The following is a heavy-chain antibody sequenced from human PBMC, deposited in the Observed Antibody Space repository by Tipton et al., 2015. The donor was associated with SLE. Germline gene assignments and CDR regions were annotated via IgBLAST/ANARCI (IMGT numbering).Heavy chain of an antibody. D-gene: IGHD3-3*01. V-gene: IGHV4-59*01. CDR2: IYYSGST. Sequence: TLSLTCTVSGGSISSYYWSWIRQPPGKGLEWIGYIYYSGSTNYKPSLKSRVTISVDTSKNQFSLKLSSVTAADTAVYYCARDARFADAFDIWGQGTMVTVSS. J-gene: IGHJ3*02. CDR1: GGSISSYY. CDR3: ARDARFADAFDI.